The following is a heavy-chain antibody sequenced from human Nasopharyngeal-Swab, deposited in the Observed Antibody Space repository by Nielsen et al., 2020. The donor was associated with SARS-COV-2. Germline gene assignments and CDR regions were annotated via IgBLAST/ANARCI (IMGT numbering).Heavy chain of an antibody. CDR2: ITNDGGTT. D-gene: IGHD1-1*01. J-gene: IGHJ4*02. CDR1: GFTFSTYW. V-gene: IGHV3-74*01. Sequence: GESLKISCAASGFTFSTYWMHWFRQTPGKGLVWVSRITNDGGTTTYADSVKGRFTISRDNARNKLYLQMNSLRAEDTAVYYCARDKYGIGPASDYWGQGTLVTVSS. CDR3: ARDKYGIGPASDY.